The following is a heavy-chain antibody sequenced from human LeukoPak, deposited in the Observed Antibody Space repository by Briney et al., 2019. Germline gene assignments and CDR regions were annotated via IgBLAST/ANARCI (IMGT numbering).Heavy chain of an antibody. V-gene: IGHV1-18*01. CDR1: GYTFTSYG. J-gene: IGHJ3*02. CDR2: ISAYNGNT. CDR3: ASGYSAVGYCSGGSCYSAFDI. D-gene: IGHD2-15*01. Sequence: GASVKVSCKASGYTFTSYGISWVRQAPGQGLEWMGWISAYNGNTNYVQKLQGRVTMTTDTSTSTAYMELRSLRSDDTAVYYCASGYSAVGYCSGGSCYSAFDIWGQGTMVTVSS.